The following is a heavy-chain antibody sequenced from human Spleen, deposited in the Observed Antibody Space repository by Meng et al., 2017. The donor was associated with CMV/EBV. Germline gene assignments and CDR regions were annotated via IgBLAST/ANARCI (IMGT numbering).Heavy chain of an antibody. V-gene: IGHV4-34*01. CDR3: ARGPNYDFWSGYWGYYYYGMDV. D-gene: IGHD3-3*01. CDR1: GGSFSGYY. Sequence: GSLRLSCAVYGGSFSGYYWSWIRQPPGKGLEWIGEINHSGSTNYNPSLKSRVTISVDTSKNQFSLKLSSVTAADTAVYYCARGPNYDFWSGYWGYYYYGMDVWGQGTTDTVSS. J-gene: IGHJ6*02. CDR2: INHSGST.